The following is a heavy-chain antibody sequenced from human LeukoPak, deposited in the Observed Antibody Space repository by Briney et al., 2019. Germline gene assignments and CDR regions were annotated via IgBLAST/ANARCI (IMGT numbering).Heavy chain of an antibody. J-gene: IGHJ4*02. V-gene: IGHV4-61*01. CDR2: IYYSEST. D-gene: IGHD4-17*01. CDR3: ARGYGDYYFDY. Sequence: PSETLSLTCTVSGGSVSSGSYYWSWIRLPPGKGLEWIGYIYYSESTNYNPSLKSRVTISVDTSKNQFSLKLSSVTAADTAVYYCARGYGDYYFDYWGQGTLVTVSS. CDR1: GGSVSSGSYY.